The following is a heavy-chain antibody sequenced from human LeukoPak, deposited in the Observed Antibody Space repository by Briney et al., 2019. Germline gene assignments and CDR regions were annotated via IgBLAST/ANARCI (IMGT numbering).Heavy chain of an antibody. J-gene: IGHJ4*02. V-gene: IGHV3-49*04. Sequence: GGSLRLSCAASGFTFRDYAMSWVRLAPGKGLQWVGFIRSKTYGGAADYGASVKGRFTIYRDDSQSIAYLLMNRLEIEDTAVYYCTRIGIWIIGRHPVDYWGQGTLVTVSS. CDR2: IRSKTYGGAA. D-gene: IGHD3-3*01. CDR3: TRIGIWIIGRHPVDY. CDR1: GFTFRDYA.